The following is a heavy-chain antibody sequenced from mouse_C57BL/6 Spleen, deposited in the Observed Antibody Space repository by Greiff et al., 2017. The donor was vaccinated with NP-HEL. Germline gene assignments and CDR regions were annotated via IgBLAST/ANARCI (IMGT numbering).Heavy chain of an antibody. CDR1: GYTFTSYW. D-gene: IGHD2-2*01. J-gene: IGHJ1*03. V-gene: IGHV1-59*01. CDR3: ARGGGYDASHWYFDV. Sequence: VQLQQSGAELVRPGTSVKLSCKASGYTFTSYWMHWVKQRPGQGLEWIGVIDPSDSYTNYNQKFKGKATLTVDTSSSTAYMQLSSLTSEDSAVYYCARGGGYDASHWYFDVWGTGTTVTVSS. CDR2: IDPSDSYT.